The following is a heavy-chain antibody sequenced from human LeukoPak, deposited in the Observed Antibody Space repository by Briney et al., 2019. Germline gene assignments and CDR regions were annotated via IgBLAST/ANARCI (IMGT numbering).Heavy chain of an antibody. D-gene: IGHD4-17*01. J-gene: IGHJ4*02. V-gene: IGHV4-59*08. CDR3: ARLDIDDYGDFYFDY. CDR2: IYYSGST. Sequence: PSETLSLTCTVSGGSISSYYWSWIRQPPGKGLEWIGYIYYSGSTNYNPSLKSRVTISVDTSKNQFSLKLSPVTAADTAVYYCARLDIDDYGDFYFDYWGQGTLVTVSS. CDR1: GGSISSYY.